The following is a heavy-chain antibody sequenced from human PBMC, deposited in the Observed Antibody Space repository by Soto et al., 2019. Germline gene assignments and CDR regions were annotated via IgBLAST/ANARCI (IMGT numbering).Heavy chain of an antibody. Sequence: ASVKVSCKASGYTFTSYYMHCVLQSPLQWLEWMGIINPSGGSTSYAQKFQGRVTMTRDTSTSTVYMELSSLRSEDTAVYYCARSPLQVATYYYYGMDVWGQGTTVTVSS. J-gene: IGHJ6*02. V-gene: IGHV1-46*01. D-gene: IGHD2-15*01. CDR3: ARSPLQVATYYYYGMDV. CDR1: GYTFTSYY. CDR2: INPSGGST.